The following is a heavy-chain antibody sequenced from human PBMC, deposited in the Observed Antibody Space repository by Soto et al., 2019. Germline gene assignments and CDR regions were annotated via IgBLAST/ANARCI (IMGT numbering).Heavy chain of an antibody. V-gene: IGHV1-18*04. CDR1: GYTFSDNG. CDR3: ARVVPGAEAWFGP. D-gene: IGHD2-2*01. J-gene: IGHJ5*02. CDR2: ISTYTGRT. Sequence: ASVKVSCKASGYTFSDNGISWVRQAPGQGLEWMGWISTYTGRTNYSQKFQGRVTLTTDTSTSTAYMNLRSLRSDDTAVYYCARVVPGAEAWFGPWGQGTLVTVSS.